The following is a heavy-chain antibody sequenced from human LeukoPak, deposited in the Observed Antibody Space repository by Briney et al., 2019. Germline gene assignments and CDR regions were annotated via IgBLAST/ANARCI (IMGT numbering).Heavy chain of an antibody. J-gene: IGHJ4*02. CDR2: IYHSGST. CDR1: GGSISSGGYC. D-gene: IGHD1-26*01. Sequence: RPSETLSLTCTVSGGSISSGGYCWSWIRQPPGKGLEWIGYIYHSGSTYYNPSLKSRVTISVDRSKNQFSLKLSSVTAADTAVYYCARDLGEPGGNWGQGTLVTVSS. CDR3: ARDLGEPGGN. V-gene: IGHV4-30-2*01.